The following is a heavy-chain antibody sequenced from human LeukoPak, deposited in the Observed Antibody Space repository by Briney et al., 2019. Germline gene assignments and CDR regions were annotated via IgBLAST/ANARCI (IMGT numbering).Heavy chain of an antibody. D-gene: IGHD6-13*01. J-gene: IGHJ5*02. Sequence: GASVKVSCKASGYTFTGYYMHWVRQAPGQGLEWMGWINPNSGGTNYAQKFQGRVTMTRDTSISTAYMELSRLRSDDTAVYYCASSYSSTQGWFGPWGQGTLVTVSS. CDR2: INPNSGGT. V-gene: IGHV1-2*02. CDR3: ASSYSSTQGWFGP. CDR1: GYTFTGYY.